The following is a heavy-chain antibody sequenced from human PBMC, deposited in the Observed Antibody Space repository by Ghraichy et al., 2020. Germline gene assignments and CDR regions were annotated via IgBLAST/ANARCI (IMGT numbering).Heavy chain of an antibody. CDR1: GGSISRYY. Sequence: SETLSLTCTVSGGSISRYYWSWIRQPPGKGLEWIGYIYYSGSTNYNPSLKSRVTISLDTSKNQFSLNLDSVTAADTAVYYCAGYCSGGSCPYPTNWYFDPGGRGTLVTVSS. CDR3: AGYCSGGSCPYPTNWYFDP. D-gene: IGHD2-15*01. J-gene: IGHJ2*01. CDR2: IYYSGST. V-gene: IGHV4-59*08.